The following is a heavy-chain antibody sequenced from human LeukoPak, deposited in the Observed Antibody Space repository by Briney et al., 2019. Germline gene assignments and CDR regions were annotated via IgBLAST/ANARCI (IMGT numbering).Heavy chain of an antibody. J-gene: IGHJ3*02. CDR1: GFTFSSYS. CDR2: ISSSSSTI. D-gene: IGHD4-17*01. CDR3: ARDRGYGDYVGAFDI. V-gene: IGHV3-48*02. Sequence: VGSLRLSCAASGFTFSSYSMNWVRQAPGKGLEWVSHISSSSSTIYYADSLKGRFAISRDNAKNSLYLQMNSLRDEDTAVYYCARDRGYGDYVGAFDIWGQGTMVTVSS.